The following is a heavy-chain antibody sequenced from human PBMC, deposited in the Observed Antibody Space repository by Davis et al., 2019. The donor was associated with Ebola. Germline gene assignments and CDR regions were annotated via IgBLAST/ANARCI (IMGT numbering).Heavy chain of an antibody. Sequence: GESLKISCAASGFTFSSYAMHWVRQAPGKGLEWVAVISYDGSNKYYADSVKGRFTISRDNSKNTLYLQMSSLRAEDTAVYYCAKDYYDSSGYFDYWGQGTLVTVSS. J-gene: IGHJ4*02. CDR2: ISYDGSNK. V-gene: IGHV3-30-3*01. CDR1: GFTFSSYA. CDR3: AKDYYDSSGYFDY. D-gene: IGHD3-22*01.